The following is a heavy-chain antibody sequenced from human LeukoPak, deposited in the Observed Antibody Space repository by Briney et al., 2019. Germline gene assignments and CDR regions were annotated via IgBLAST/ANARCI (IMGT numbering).Heavy chain of an antibody. V-gene: IGHV3-66*01. CDR3: ARDGLDSSGPVAFDI. CDR2: IHIDGET. J-gene: IGHJ3*02. CDR1: EFTVRSNY. D-gene: IGHD3-22*01. Sequence: PGGSLRLSCVASEFTVRSNYMSWVRQAPGKGLEWVSIIHIDGETHYADSVKDRFTISRDNSKNTLYLQMNSLRSEDTAVYYCARDGLDSSGPVAFDIWGQGTMVTVSS.